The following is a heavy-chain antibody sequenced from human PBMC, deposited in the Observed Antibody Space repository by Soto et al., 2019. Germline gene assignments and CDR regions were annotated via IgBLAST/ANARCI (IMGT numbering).Heavy chain of an antibody. CDR2: IYPDDSDT. Sequence: GESLKISCQGSGFTFPNYSIGWVRQMPGKGLEWMAIIYPDDSDTRYSPSFQGQVTISADKSISTAYLQWSSLKASDTAMYYCARHYYYGLDVWGQGTPVTVS. CDR3: ARHYYYGLDV. J-gene: IGHJ6*02. CDR1: GFTFPNYS. V-gene: IGHV5-51*01.